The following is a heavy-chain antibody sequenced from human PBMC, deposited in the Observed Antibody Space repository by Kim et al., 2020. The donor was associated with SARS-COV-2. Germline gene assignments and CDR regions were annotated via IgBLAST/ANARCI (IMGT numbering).Heavy chain of an antibody. CDR1: GGSFSGYY. CDR3: ARAHSITIFGVVTRGGSDY. J-gene: IGHJ4*02. Sequence: ETLSLTCAVYGGSFSGYYWSWIRQPPGKGLDWIGEINHSGSTNYNPSLKSRVTISEDTSKNQFSLKLSSVTAADTALYYCARAHSITIFGVVTRGGSDYWGQGTLVTVSS. V-gene: IGHV4-34*01. CDR2: INHSGST. D-gene: IGHD3-3*01.